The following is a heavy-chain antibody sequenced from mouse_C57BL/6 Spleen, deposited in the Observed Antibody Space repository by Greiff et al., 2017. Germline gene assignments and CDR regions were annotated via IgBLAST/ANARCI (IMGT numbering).Heavy chain of an antibody. CDR1: GYTFTSYW. D-gene: IGHD4-1*01. CDR2: INPCSGYI. V-gene: IGHV1-7*01. J-gene: IGHJ1*03. Sequence: QVQLQQSGAELAKPGASVKLSCKASGYTFTSYWMPWVKQRPGQGLEWIGYINPCSGYIKYKQKFKDQATLTADKSSSTAYMQLSSLTYEDSAVYCCARSLTVRGYFDVWGTGTTVTVSS. CDR3: ARSLTVRGYFDV.